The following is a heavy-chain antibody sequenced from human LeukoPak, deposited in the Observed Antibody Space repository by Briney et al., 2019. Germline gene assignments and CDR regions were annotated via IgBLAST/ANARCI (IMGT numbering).Heavy chain of an antibody. V-gene: IGHV1-69*05. Sequence: ASVKVSCKASGGTFSSYAISWVRQAPGQGLEWMGGIIPIFGTANYAQKFQGRVTITTDESTSTAYMELSSLRSEDTAVYYCAKGAITMIYFDYWGRGTLVTVSS. J-gene: IGHJ4*02. CDR3: AKGAITMIYFDY. D-gene: IGHD3-22*01. CDR2: IIPIFGTA. CDR1: GGTFSSYA.